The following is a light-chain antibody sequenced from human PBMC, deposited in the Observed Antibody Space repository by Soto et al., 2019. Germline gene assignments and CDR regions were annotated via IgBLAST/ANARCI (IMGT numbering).Light chain of an antibody. V-gene: IGKV2-28*01. CDR2: LGS. Sequence: DIVMTQSPLSLPVTPGEPASISCRSSQSLLLGNGYNYLDWYLQKPGQSPQLLIYLGSDRAAGVPARFIGSGSGTNFTLKISRVEVEDVGVYYCKQALQTPLTFGGGTKVEIK. CDR3: KQALQTPLT. J-gene: IGKJ4*01. CDR1: QSLLLGNGYNY.